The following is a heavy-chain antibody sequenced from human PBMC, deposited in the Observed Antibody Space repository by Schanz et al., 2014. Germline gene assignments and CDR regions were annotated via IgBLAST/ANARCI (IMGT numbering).Heavy chain of an antibody. Sequence: EVQLVESGGGLVKPGGSLRLSCAASGFTFSSYAMTWVRQAPGKGLEWVSAISGSGGSTYYADSVKGRFTISRDNSKNTLYLQMNSLRAEDTAVYYCAKGRFGELSAFDIWGRGTMVTVSS. J-gene: IGHJ3*02. CDR3: AKGRFGELSAFDI. D-gene: IGHD3-10*01. V-gene: IGHV3-23*04. CDR1: GFTFSSYA. CDR2: ISGSGGST.